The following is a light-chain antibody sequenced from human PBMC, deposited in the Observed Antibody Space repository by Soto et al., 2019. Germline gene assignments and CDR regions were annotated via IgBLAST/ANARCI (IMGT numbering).Light chain of an antibody. CDR1: NSNLGAGYD. Sequence: QAVVTQPPSVSGAPGQRVTISCTGNNSNLGAGYDVHWYQQLPGAAPKLVIFGNRNRPSGVPERFSGSKSGTSASLAITGLQAEDEADYYCQAYDYSLTAFVFGGGTKLTVL. J-gene: IGLJ3*02. CDR2: GNR. V-gene: IGLV1-40*01. CDR3: QAYDYSLTAFV.